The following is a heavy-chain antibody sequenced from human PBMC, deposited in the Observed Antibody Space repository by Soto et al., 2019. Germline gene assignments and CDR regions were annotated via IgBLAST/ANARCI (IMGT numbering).Heavy chain of an antibody. V-gene: IGHV1-18*01. CDR3: ARVAWTGYYNWGDYFDY. J-gene: IGHJ4*02. D-gene: IGHD3-9*01. CDR1: GYTFTSYG. Sequence: QVQLVQSGAEVKKPGASVKVSCKASGYTFTSYGISWVRQAPGQGLEWMGWISAYNGNTNYAQKLQGRVTMTTDTSTSIAYMEMRRLRSDDTAVYYCARVAWTGYYNWGDYFDYWGQGTLVTVSS. CDR2: ISAYNGNT.